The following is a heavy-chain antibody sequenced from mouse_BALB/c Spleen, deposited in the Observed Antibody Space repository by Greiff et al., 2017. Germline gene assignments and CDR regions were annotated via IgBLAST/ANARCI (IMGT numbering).Heavy chain of an antibody. CDR3: AREPYYRYDEDYAMDY. D-gene: IGHD2-14*01. Sequence: VQLQQSGPGLVQPSQSLSITCTVSGFSLTSYGVHWVRQSPGKGLEWLGVIWSGGSTDYNAAFISRLSISKDNSKSQVFFKMNSLQANDTAIYYCAREPYYRYDEDYAMDYWGQGTSVTVSS. CDR1: GFSLTSYG. V-gene: IGHV2-2*02. J-gene: IGHJ4*01. CDR2: IWSGGST.